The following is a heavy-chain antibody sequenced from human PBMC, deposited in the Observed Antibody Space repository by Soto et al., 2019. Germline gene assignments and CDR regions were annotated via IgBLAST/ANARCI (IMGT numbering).Heavy chain of an antibody. D-gene: IGHD3-9*01. CDR1: GYTFTSYY. J-gene: IGHJ4*02. CDR3: ARGSKTGYYSLALDY. Sequence: GASVKVSCKASGYTFTSYYMHWVRQAPGQGLEWMGIINPSGGSTSYAQKFQGRVTMTRDTSTSTVYMELSSLRSEDTAVYYCARGSKTGYYSLALDYWGQGTLVTVSS. V-gene: IGHV1-46*01. CDR2: INPSGGST.